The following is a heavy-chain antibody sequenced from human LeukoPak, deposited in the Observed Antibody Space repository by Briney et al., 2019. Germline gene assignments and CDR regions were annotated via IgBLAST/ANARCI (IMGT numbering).Heavy chain of an antibody. V-gene: IGHV4-34*01. Sequence: SETLSLTCAVYGGSFSGYYWSWIRQPPGKGLEWIGEINHSGSTSYNPSLKSRVTISVDTSKNQFSLKLSSVTAADTAVYYCARDHGGYIVGAYDYWGQGTLVTVSS. CDR2: INHSGST. CDR3: ARDHGGYIVGAYDY. J-gene: IGHJ4*02. CDR1: GGSFSGYY. D-gene: IGHD1-26*01.